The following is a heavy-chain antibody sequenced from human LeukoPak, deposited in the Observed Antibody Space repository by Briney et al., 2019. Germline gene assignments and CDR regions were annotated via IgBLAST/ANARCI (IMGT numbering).Heavy chain of an antibody. CDR2: ISSSSSTI. Sequence: PGGSLRLSCAASGFTFSSYSMNWVRQAPGKGLEWVSYISSSSSTIYYADSVKGRFTISRDNAKNSLYLQMNSLRAEDTAVYYCARDPHYDFWSVLRGYFDYWGQGTLVTVSS. CDR3: ARDPHYDFWSVLRGYFDY. D-gene: IGHD3-3*01. J-gene: IGHJ4*02. V-gene: IGHV3-48*01. CDR1: GFTFSSYS.